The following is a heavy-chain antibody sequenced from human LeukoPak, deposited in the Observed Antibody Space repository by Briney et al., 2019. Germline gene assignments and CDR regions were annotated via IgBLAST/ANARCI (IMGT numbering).Heavy chain of an antibody. CDR2: IRGSGDRT. D-gene: IGHD5-12*01. CDR3: ARDPGSGYEEHFDY. J-gene: IGHJ4*02. CDR1: GFTFSSYA. V-gene: IGHV3-23*01. Sequence: GGSLRLSCAASGFTFSSYAMSWVRQAPGKGLEWVSAIRGSGDRTHYADSVKGRFTISRDNSKNTLYLQMNSLRAEDTAVYYCARDPGSGYEEHFDYWGQGTLVTVSS.